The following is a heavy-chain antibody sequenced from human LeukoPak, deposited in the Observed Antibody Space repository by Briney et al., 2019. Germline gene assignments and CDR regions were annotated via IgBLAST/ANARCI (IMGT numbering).Heavy chain of an antibody. CDR1: GFPFSSYN. V-gene: IGHV3-21*01. D-gene: IGHD6-13*01. CDR2: ITGRGRST. CDR3: VRPNFAVAAAVDF. Sequence: PGGSLRLSCAASGFPFSSYNMNWVRQAPGKGLEWVSAITGRGRSTYYADSVKGRFTISRDSAKNSVYLQMDSLRAEDTAVYYCVRPNFAVAAAVDFWGQGTLVTVSS. J-gene: IGHJ4*02.